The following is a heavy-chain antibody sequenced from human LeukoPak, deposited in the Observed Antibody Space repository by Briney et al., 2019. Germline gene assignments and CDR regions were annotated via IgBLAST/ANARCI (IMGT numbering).Heavy chain of an antibody. J-gene: IGHJ4*02. CDR2: IKPSSGAT. CDR3: ASCYYDSSGYYYFDY. CDR1: GYTFTGCY. Sequence: ASVKVSCKASGYTFTGCYMHWVRQAPGQGLEWMGWIKPSSGATNYAQKFRGRVTMTRDTSNRTSYMELSRLRSDDTALYYCASCYYDSSGYYYFDYWGQGTLVTVSS. D-gene: IGHD3-22*01. V-gene: IGHV1-2*02.